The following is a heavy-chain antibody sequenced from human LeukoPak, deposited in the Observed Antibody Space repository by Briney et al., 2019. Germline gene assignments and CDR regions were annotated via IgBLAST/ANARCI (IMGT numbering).Heavy chain of an antibody. CDR1: GGTFSSYA. V-gene: IGHV1-69*05. CDR2: IIPIFGTA. D-gene: IGHD4-17*01. Sequence: ASVKVSCKASGGTFSSYAISWVRQAPGQGLEWMGGIIPIFGTANYAQKFQGRVTITTDESTSTAYMELSRLRSDDTAVYYCARVARDGDYVDYWGQGTLVTVSS. J-gene: IGHJ4*02. CDR3: ARVARDGDYVDY.